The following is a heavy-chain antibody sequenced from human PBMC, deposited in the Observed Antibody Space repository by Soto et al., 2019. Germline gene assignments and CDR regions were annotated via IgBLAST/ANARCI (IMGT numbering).Heavy chain of an antibody. D-gene: IGHD6-19*01. CDR3: AKDSFVAVAGYFDY. V-gene: IGHV3-23*01. CDR1: GFTLSSYA. Sequence: PGGSLRLSCAASGFTLSSYAMSWVRQAPGKGLEWVSAISGSGGSTYYADSVKGRFTISRDNSKNTLYLQMNSLRAEDTAVYYCAKDSFVAVAGYFDYWGQGTLVTVSS. CDR2: ISGSGGST. J-gene: IGHJ4*02.